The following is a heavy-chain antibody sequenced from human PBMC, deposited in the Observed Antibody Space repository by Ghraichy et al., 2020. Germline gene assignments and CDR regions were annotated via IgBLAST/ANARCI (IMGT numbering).Heavy chain of an antibody. CDR1: GGSISTYY. V-gene: IGHV4-59*01. J-gene: IGHJ6*02. CDR3: ARALRPYYDILTGYYYYYGMDV. Sequence: SETLSLTCTVSGGSISTYYWSWIRQPPGKGLEWIGYIYYSGSTNYITSLKSRVTISVDTSKNQFSLKLSSVTAADTAVYYCARALRPYYDILTGYYYYYGMDVWGQGTTVTVSS. D-gene: IGHD3-9*01. CDR2: IYYSGST.